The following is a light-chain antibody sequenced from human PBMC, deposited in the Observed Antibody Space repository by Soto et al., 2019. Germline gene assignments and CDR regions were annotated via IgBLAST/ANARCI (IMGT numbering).Light chain of an antibody. J-gene: IGKJ2*01. CDR3: QQFTSYPYT. V-gene: IGKV1-13*02. CDR2: DAS. CDR1: QGISSA. Sequence: AIQLTQSPSSLSASVGDRVTITCRASQGISSALAWYQQKPGKAPKLLIYDASSLESGVPSRFSGSGSGTDFTLTISSLQPEDFAPYYCQQFTSYPYTFGQGNKLQIK.